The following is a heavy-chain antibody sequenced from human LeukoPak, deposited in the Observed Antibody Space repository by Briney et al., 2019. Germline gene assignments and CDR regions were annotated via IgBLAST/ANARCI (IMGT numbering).Heavy chain of an antibody. CDR3: ARLHSYTTSGYSGIVKQPYYYYMDV. J-gene: IGHJ6*03. CDR2: IYKSAGT. D-gene: IGHD4-23*01. CDR1: GDSLSTYY. Sequence: PSETLSLTCSVSGDSLSTYYWTWLRQSPGKGLEWIAYIYKSAGTNYNPSLKSRVVISADSSKNQFSLEVSSVTAADTAVYYCARLHSYTTSGYSGIVKQPYYYYMDVWGTGITVTVSS. V-gene: IGHV4-59*08.